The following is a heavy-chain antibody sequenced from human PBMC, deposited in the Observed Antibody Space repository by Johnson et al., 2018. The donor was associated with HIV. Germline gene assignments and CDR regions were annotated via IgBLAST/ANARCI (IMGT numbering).Heavy chain of an antibody. CDR1: GFTFSSYA. Sequence: QVQLVESGGGVVQPGRSLRLSCAASGFTFSSYAMHWVRQAPGKGLEWVAVISYDGSNKYYADSVKGRFTISRDNSKNTLYLQMNSLRAEDTAVYYCARVFLGSSGYSDAFDIWGQGTMVTVSS. CDR2: ISYDGSNK. CDR3: ARVFLGSSGYSDAFDI. V-gene: IGHV3-30*03. D-gene: IGHD6-13*01. J-gene: IGHJ3*02.